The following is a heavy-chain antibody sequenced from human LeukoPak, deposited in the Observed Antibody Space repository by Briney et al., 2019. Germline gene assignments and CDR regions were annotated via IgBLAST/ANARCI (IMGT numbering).Heavy chain of an antibody. CDR1: GFTFSSYS. J-gene: IGHJ6*03. CDR3: ARDASKTSYYYYYYMDV. CDR2: ISSSSSYI. V-gene: IGHV3-21*01. D-gene: IGHD1-14*01. Sequence: GGSLRLSCAASGFTFSSYSMNWVRQAPGKGLEWVSSISSSSSYIYYADSVKGRFTISRDNAKNSLYPQMNSLRAEDTAVYYCARDASKTSYYYYYYMDVWGKGTTVTVSS.